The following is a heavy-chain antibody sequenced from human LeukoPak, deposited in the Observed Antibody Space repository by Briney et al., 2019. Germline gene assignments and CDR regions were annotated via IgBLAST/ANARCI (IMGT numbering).Heavy chain of an antibody. CDR1: GYTFTGYY. D-gene: IGHD3-22*01. Sequence: ASVKVSCKASGYTFTGYYMHWVRQAPGQGLEWMGWINPNSGGTNYAQKFQGRVTMTRDTSISTAYMELSRLRSDDTAVYYCARERRYDSREYCYYYYMDVRGKGTTVTVSS. CDR2: INPNSGGT. V-gene: IGHV1-2*02. CDR3: ARERRYDSREYCYYYYMDV. J-gene: IGHJ6*03.